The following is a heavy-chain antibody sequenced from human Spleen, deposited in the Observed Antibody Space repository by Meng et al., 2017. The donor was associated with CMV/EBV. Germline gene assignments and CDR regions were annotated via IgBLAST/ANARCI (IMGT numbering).Heavy chain of an antibody. V-gene: IGHV1-2*02. D-gene: IGHD3-3*01. CDR1: TFTCYY. J-gene: IGHJ4*02. Sequence: TFTCYYMHWVRQAPGQGLEWMGWINPNSGDTHYAQKFQGRFTLTRDTSINTAYMELSRLRSDDSAVYYCARDSITIFGVVIRGLLNYWGQGTLVTVSS. CDR2: INPNSGDT. CDR3: ARDSITIFGVVIRGLLNY.